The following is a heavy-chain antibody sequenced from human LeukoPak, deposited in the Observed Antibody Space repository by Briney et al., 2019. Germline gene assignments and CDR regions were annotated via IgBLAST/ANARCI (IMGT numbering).Heavy chain of an antibody. J-gene: IGHJ4*02. D-gene: IGHD1-1*01. Sequence: GGSLRLSCEASGFTFSAYAMTWVRQAPGKGLEWLGRIKSKTDGGTADYAAPVKGRFTLSRDDSKNTLYLEMNSLKTEDTAVYYCTTDPRNDYYFDYWGQGTLVTVSS. CDR2: IKSKTDGGTA. CDR1: GFTFSAYA. CDR3: TTDPRNDYYFDY. V-gene: IGHV3-15*01.